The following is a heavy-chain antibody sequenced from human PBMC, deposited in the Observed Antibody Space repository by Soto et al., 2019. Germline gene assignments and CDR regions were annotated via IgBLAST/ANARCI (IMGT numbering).Heavy chain of an antibody. CDR3: ATTPPSISSEYSGYDDAFDI. V-gene: IGHV3-21*01. D-gene: IGHD5-12*01. CDR1: GFTFSSYS. J-gene: IGHJ3*02. Sequence: GGSLRLSCAASGFTFSSYSMNWVRQAPGKGLEWVSSISSSSSYIYYADSVKGRFTISRDNAKNSLYLQKNSLRAEDTAVYYCATTPPSISSEYSGYDDAFDIWGQGTMVTVSS. CDR2: ISSSSSYI.